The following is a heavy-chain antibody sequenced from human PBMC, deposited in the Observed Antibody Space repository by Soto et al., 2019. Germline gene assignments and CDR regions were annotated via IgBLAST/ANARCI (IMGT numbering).Heavy chain of an antibody. Sequence: SVKVSCKASGGTFSSYAISCVRQAPVQGREWMGGIIPIFGTANYAQKFQGRVTITADKSTSTAYMELSSLRSEDTAVYYCANLGYCSGGSCPLEGPPESWFDPWGQGTLVTVSS. CDR3: ANLGYCSGGSCPLEGPPESWFDP. D-gene: IGHD2-15*01. V-gene: IGHV1-69*06. J-gene: IGHJ5*02. CDR1: GGTFSSYA. CDR2: IIPIFGTA.